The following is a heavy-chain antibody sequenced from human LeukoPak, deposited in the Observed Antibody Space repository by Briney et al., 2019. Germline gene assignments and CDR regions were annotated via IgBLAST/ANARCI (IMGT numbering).Heavy chain of an antibody. Sequence: PSDTLSLTCTVSGGSTSSYYSSWIRHPPDQGPEWIGYIYYSWSTNYNPSLKSRVTISVDTSRNQFSLKLSSVTAADTAVYYCARDLGVVNWFDPWGQGTLVTVSS. J-gene: IGHJ5*02. D-gene: IGHD3-10*01. CDR3: ARDLGVVNWFDP. CDR1: GGSTSSYY. V-gene: IGHV4-59*01. CDR2: IYYSWST.